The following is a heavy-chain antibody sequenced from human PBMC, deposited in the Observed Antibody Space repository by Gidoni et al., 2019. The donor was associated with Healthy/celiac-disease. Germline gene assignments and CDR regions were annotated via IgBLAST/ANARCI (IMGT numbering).Heavy chain of an antibody. Sequence: QVQLVQSGAEVKKPGASVTVSCKASGYTFTSYAMHWVRQAPVQRLEWMGWINAGNGNTKYSQKFQGRVTITRDTSASTAYMELSSLRSEDTAVYYCAREENSSGYYLVDYWGQGTLVTVSS. CDR2: INAGNGNT. CDR1: GYTFTSYA. V-gene: IGHV1-3*01. D-gene: IGHD3-22*01. CDR3: AREENSSGYYLVDY. J-gene: IGHJ4*02.